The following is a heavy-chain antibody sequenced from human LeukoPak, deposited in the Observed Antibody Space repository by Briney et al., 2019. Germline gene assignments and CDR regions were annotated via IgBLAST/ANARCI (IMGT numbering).Heavy chain of an antibody. J-gene: IGHJ6*03. D-gene: IGHD3-3*01. Sequence: GGSLRLSCAASGFTFSSYGMHWVRQAPGKGLEWVALIWDDGSNKYYADSVKGRFTISRDTSKNTLCLQMNSLRAEDTAVYYCAKDLRRAISGVVIPVYYYYMDVWGKGTTVTVSS. CDR1: GFTFSSYG. CDR3: AKDLRRAISGVVIPVYYYYMDV. V-gene: IGHV3-33*06. CDR2: IWDDGSNK.